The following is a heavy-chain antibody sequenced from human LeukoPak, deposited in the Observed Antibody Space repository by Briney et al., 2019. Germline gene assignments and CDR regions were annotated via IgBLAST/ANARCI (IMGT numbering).Heavy chain of an antibody. CDR2: INHSGST. CDR1: GGSFSGYY. Sequence: SSETLSLTCAVYGGSFSGYYWSWIRQPPGKGLEWIGEINHSGSTNYNPSLKSRVTISVDTSKNQFSLKLSSVTAADTAVYYCARVGAAAASSLFLFDYWGQGTLVTVSS. CDR3: ARVGAAAASSLFLFDY. D-gene: IGHD6-13*01. J-gene: IGHJ4*02. V-gene: IGHV4-34*01.